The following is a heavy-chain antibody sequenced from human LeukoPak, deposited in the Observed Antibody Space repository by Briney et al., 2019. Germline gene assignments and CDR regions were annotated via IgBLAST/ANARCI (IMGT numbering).Heavy chain of an antibody. CDR1: GGTFSSYA. CDR2: IIPIFGTA. V-gene: IGHV1-69*06. Sequence: SVKVSCKASGGTFSSYAISWVRQAPGQGLEWMGGIIPIFGTANYAQKFQGRVTITADKSTSTAYMELSSLRSEDTAVYYCARDPGRWFGELFFDYWGQGTLVTVSS. D-gene: IGHD3-10*01. CDR3: ARDPGRWFGELFFDY. J-gene: IGHJ4*02.